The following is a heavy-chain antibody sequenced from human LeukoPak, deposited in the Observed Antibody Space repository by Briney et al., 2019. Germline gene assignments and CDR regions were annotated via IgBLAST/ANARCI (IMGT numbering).Heavy chain of an antibody. D-gene: IGHD5-18*01. CDR1: GYTFTGYY. CDR2: VNPNNGGT. V-gene: IGHV1-2*02. J-gene: IGHJ5*02. Sequence: ASVKVSCKPSGYTFTGYYMHWLRQAPGQGLQWLGWVNPNNGGTNYAQKFQGRVTMTWDTSINTAYMELNRLTSDGTAVYFCARLGRQDTAMAWGQGTLVTVSS. CDR3: ARLGRQDTAMA.